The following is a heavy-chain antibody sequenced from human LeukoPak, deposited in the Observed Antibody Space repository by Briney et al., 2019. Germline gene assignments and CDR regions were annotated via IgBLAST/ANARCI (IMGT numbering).Heavy chain of an antibody. CDR1: GGSISSFY. CDR2: IYYSGST. Sequence: SETLSLTCTVSGGSISSFYWSWIRQHPGKGLEWIGYIYYSGSTYYNPSLKSRVTISVDTSKNQFSLKLSSVTAADTAVYYCARYYYDSSGYYRLDYWGQGTLVTVSS. J-gene: IGHJ4*02. V-gene: IGHV4-59*06. CDR3: ARYYYDSSGYYRLDY. D-gene: IGHD3-22*01.